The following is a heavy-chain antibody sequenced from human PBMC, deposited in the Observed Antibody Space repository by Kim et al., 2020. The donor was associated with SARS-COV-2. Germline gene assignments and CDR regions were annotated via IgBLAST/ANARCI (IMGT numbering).Heavy chain of an antibody. CDR2: ISTDGSTT. Sequence: GGSLRLSCAASGFTFSSYWMHWVRQAPGKGLVWVSRISTDGSTTDYADSVKGRFTISRDNAKNTLSLQMNSLRVEDTAVYYCARGGIGNTYGYGDYFGDRALVSVSS. J-gene: IGHJ4*01. D-gene: IGHD5-18*01. CDR3: ARGGIGNTYGYGDY. CDR1: GFTFSSYW. V-gene: IGHV3-74*01.